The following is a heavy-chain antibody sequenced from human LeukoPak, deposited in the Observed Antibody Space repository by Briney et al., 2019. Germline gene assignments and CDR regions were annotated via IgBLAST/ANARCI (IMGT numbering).Heavy chain of an antibody. J-gene: IGHJ6*03. CDR1: GGSISSYY. V-gene: IGHV4-4*07. D-gene: IGHD3-10*01. CDR3: ARDSAGTYYYYYYMDV. Sequence: SSETLSLTCTVSGGSISSYYWSWIRQPAGKGLEWIGRIYTSGSTNYNPSLKSRVTMSVDTSKSQFSLKLSSVTAADTAVYYCARDSAGTYYYYYYMDVWGKGTTVTVSS. CDR2: IYTSGST.